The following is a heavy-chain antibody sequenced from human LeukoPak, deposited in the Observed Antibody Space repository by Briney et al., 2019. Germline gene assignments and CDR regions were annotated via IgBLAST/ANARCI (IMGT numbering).Heavy chain of an antibody. D-gene: IGHD4-17*01. CDR1: GGSISSYY. Sequence: SETLSLTCTVSGGSISSYYWSWIRQPAGKGLEWIGRIYTSGSTNYNPSLKSRVTMSVDTSKNQFSLKLSSVTAADTAVYYCARERSEGTTNYYGMDVWGQGTTVTVSS. CDR3: ARERSEGTTNYYGMDV. CDR2: IYTSGST. V-gene: IGHV4-4*07. J-gene: IGHJ6*02.